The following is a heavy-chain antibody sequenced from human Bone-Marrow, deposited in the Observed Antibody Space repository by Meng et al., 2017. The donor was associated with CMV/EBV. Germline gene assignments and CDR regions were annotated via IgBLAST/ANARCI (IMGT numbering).Heavy chain of an antibody. Sequence: GESLKISCAASGFTFSSYAMSWVRQAPGKGLEWVSAISGSGGSTYYADSVKGRFTISRDNSKNTLYLQMNSLRAEDTAVYYCAKAPPQAGTGFFQHCGQGTLVTVSS. CDR2: ISGSGGST. CDR3: AKAPPQAGTGFFQH. CDR1: GFTFSSYA. D-gene: IGHD6-13*01. J-gene: IGHJ1*01. V-gene: IGHV3-23*01.